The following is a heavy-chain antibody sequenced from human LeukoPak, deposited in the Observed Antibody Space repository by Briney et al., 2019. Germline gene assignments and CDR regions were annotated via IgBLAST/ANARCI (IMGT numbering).Heavy chain of an antibody. D-gene: IGHD2-2*01. Sequence: GGSLRLSCAASGFTFSIYAMNWVRQTPGKGLEWVSPMSGNGDTYYADSVKGRFTISRDDSKNTLYLQMNSLRAEDSAIYYCAKGGGSTSWKIDYWGQGTLVTVSS. J-gene: IGHJ4*02. V-gene: IGHV3-23*01. CDR1: GFTFSIYA. CDR2: MSGNGDT. CDR3: AKGGGSTSWKIDY.